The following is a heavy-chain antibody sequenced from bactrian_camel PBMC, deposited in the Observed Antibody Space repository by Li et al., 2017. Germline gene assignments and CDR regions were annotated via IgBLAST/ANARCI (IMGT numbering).Heavy chain of an antibody. D-gene: IGHD1*01. Sequence: HVQLVESGGGSVQAGGSLRLSCAVSADLYYNKHCRGWLRQAPGAERAGVAAIDSDGSTHYARSVAGRFTISKDNTKNAVFLAMDNLKVEDTALYYCAATYPGDAHVTQIPVGSSLPLFGHWGRGTQVTVS. CDR1: ADLYYNKHC. J-gene: IGHJ6*01. V-gene: IGHV3S53*01. CDR3: AATYPGDAHVTQIPVGSSLPLFGH. CDR2: IDSDGST.